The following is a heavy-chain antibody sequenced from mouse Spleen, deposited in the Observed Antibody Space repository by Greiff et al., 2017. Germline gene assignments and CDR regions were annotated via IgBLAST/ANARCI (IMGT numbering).Heavy chain of an antibody. J-gene: IGHJ1*01. CDR3: NGDWYFDV. V-gene: IGHV5-6-5*01. Sequence: EVQRVESGGGLVKPGGSLKLSCAASGFTFSSYAMSWVRQTPEKRLEWVASISSGGSTYYPDSVKGRFTISRDNARNILYLQMSSLRSEDTAMYYCNGDWYFDVWGAGTTVTVSS. CDR2: ISSGGST. CDR1: GFTFSSYA.